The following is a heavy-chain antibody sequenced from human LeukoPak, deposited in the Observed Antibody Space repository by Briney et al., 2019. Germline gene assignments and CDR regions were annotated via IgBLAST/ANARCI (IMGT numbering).Heavy chain of an antibody. D-gene: IGHD3-3*01. Sequence: GGSLRLSCAASGFTFSSYAMHWVRQAPGKGLEWVAVISYDGSNKYYADSVKGRFTISRDNSKNTLYLQMNSLRAEDTAVYYCARDLRPRFLETLHSWFDPWGQGTLVTVSS. CDR2: ISYDGSNK. J-gene: IGHJ5*02. V-gene: IGHV3-30-3*01. CDR1: GFTFSSYA. CDR3: ARDLRPRFLETLHSWFDP.